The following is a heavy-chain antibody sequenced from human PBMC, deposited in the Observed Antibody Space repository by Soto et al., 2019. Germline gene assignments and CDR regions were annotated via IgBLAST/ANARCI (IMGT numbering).Heavy chain of an antibody. CDR1: GFSLIGGRVG. CDR3: AQRVDFSSAYNY. Sequence: SGPTLGNPKHTLTLTFTFSGFSLIGGRVGVALIRQPPGKALEWLALIYWNDDKRYRPSLKSSLTISKDNSKNQVVLTMTNVDPVDTATYYCAQRVDFSSAYNYWGQGTLVTVSS. V-gene: IGHV2-5*01. CDR2: IYWNDDK. J-gene: IGHJ4*02. D-gene: IGHD3-3*01.